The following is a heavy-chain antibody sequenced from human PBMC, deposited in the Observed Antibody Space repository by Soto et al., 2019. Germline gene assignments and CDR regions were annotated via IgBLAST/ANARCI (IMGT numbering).Heavy chain of an antibody. CDR1: GVSITPYY. CDR3: AREQYNWKL. Sequence: SETLSLTCTVSGVSITPYYWTWIRHPPGKGLEWIGYVYHTGNTYYNPSLKSRVTISLDTSKNQVSLRLKSVIAADTAVYYCAREQYNWKLWGQGTLVTVSS. D-gene: IGHD1-20*01. J-gene: IGHJ4*02. CDR2: VYHTGNT. V-gene: IGHV4-59*01.